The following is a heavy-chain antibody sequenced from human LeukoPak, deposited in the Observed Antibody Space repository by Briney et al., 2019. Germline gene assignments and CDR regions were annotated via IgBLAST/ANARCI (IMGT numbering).Heavy chain of an antibody. Sequence: SETLSLTCTVSGGSISSYYWSWIRQPPGKGLEWIGYIYYSGSTNYNPSLKSRVTISVDTSKNQFSLKLSSVTAADTAVSYCASGWLQPYYFDYWGQETLVTVSS. J-gene: IGHJ4*02. V-gene: IGHV4-59*01. CDR2: IYYSGST. D-gene: IGHD5-24*01. CDR1: GGSISSYY. CDR3: ASGWLQPYYFDY.